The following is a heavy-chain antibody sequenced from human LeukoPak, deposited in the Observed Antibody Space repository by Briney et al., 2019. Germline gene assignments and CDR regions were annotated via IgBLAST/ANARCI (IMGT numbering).Heavy chain of an antibody. CDR1: GGSFSGYY. CDR3: AITPGYCSGGRCSTDMNWFDP. J-gene: IGHJ5*02. D-gene: IGHD2-15*01. CDR2: INHSGST. Sequence: SETLSLTCAVYGGSFSGYYWSWIRQPPGKGLEWIGEINHSGSTNYNPSLKSRVTISVDTSKNQFSLKLSSVTAADTAVYYCAITPGYCSGGRCSTDMNWFDPWGQGTLVTVSS. V-gene: IGHV4-34*01.